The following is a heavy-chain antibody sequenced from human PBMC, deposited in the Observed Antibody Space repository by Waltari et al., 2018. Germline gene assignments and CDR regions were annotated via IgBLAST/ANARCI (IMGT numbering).Heavy chain of an antibody. CDR1: GYSTSSGYY. V-gene: IGHV4-38-2*02. CDR3: ARPYGDYAFDI. D-gene: IGHD4-17*01. J-gene: IGHJ3*02. Sequence: QVQLQESGPGLVKPSETLSLTCTVSGYSTSSGYYWGWIRQPPGKGLEWIGSIYHSGSTYYNPSLKSRVTISVDTSKNQFSLKLSSVTAADTAVYYCARPYGDYAFDIWGQGTMVTVSS. CDR2: IYHSGST.